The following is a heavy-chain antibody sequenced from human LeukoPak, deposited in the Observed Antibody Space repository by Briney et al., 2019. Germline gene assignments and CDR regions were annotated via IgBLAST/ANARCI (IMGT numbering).Heavy chain of an antibody. J-gene: IGHJ3*01. V-gene: IGHV3-7*01. D-gene: IGHD1-26*01. Sequence: GGSLRLSCGASGFTFRTYWMSWIRQAPGNEPEWVADINQDGSEEYYLQSVQGRFTVSRDNAQNAVFLQMTYLRADDTAVYYCARWKMELERNAFDFWGQGTVVTVSS. CDR1: GFTFRTYW. CDR2: INQDGSEE. CDR3: ARWKMELERNAFDF.